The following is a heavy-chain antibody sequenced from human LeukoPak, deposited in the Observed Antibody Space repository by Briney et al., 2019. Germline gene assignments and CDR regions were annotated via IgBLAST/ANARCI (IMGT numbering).Heavy chain of an antibody. J-gene: IGHJ4*02. CDR2: MNPNSGNT. V-gene: IGHV1-8*03. CDR3: ARVPKGYFSNSVSQLTKHCEL. Sequence: ASVKVSCTASGYTFTSYGINWVRQATGQGLEWMGWMNPNSGNTGYAQKFQGRVTITRNTSISTAYMELSSLRSEDTAVYYCARVPKGYFSNSVSQLTKHCELWGEGTLVTVSS. CDR1: GYTFTSYG. D-gene: IGHD2-8*01.